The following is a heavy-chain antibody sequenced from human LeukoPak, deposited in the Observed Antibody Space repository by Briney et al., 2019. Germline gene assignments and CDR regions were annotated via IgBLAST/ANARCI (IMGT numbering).Heavy chain of an antibody. V-gene: IGHV3-23*01. D-gene: IGHD1-26*01. CDR1: GFTFSSYA. Sequence: GGSLRLSCAASGFTFSSYAMSWVRQAPGKGLEGVSAISGSGGSTYYADSVKGRFTISRDNSKNTLYLQMNSLRAEDTAVYYCAKDGEWELSGAYFDYWGQGTLVTVSS. J-gene: IGHJ4*02. CDR3: AKDGEWELSGAYFDY. CDR2: ISGSGGST.